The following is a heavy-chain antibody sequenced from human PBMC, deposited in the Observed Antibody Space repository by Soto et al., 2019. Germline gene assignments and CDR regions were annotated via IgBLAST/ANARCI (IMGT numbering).Heavy chain of an antibody. V-gene: IGHV4-61*01. J-gene: IGHJ6*02. Sequence: SETLSLTCTVSGGSVSSGSYYWRWIRQPPGKGLEWIGYIYYSGSTNYNPSLKSRVTISVDTSKNQFSLKLSSVTAADTAVYYCARSGVYCSSTSCYYYGMDVWGQGTTVTVSS. CDR3: ARSGVYCSSTSCYYYGMDV. CDR1: GGSVSSGSYY. CDR2: IYYSGST. D-gene: IGHD2-2*01.